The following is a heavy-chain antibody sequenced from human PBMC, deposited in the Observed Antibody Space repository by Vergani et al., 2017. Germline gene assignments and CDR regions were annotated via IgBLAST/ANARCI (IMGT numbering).Heavy chain of an antibody. Sequence: QVQLVQSGAEVKKPGASVKVSCKASGYTFTDYYLHWVRQAPGQGLERMGCINPNNGGTNYAQKFQGRVTMTRDTSISTAYMELSRLRSDDTAVYYCARSYNLGISGEFDYWGQGTLVTVSS. CDR3: ARSYNLGISGEFDY. CDR1: GYTFTDYY. D-gene: IGHD1-14*01. J-gene: IGHJ4*02. V-gene: IGHV1-2*02. CDR2: INPNNGGT.